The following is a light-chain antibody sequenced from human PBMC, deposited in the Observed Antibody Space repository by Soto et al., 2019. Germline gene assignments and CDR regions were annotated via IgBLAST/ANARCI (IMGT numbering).Light chain of an antibody. J-gene: IGKJ1*01. V-gene: IGKV3-20*01. CDR2: GAS. Sequence: EIVLTQSPGTLSLSPGDTATLSCRASQTISNNYLAWYQQKPGQAPRLLIYGASSRMTGIPDSFSGSGSGTDFTLTISRLEPEDFAVYYCQQSTFGQGTKVDIK. CDR3: QQST. CDR1: QTISNNY.